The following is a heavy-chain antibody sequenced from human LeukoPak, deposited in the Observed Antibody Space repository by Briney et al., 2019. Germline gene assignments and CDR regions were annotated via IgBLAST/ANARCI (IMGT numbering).Heavy chain of an antibody. CDR3: ARSSWVTTGLNFDY. D-gene: IGHD1-1*01. CDR1: GGSFSGYY. J-gene: IGHJ4*02. V-gene: IGHV4-34*01. Sequence: PSETLSLTCAVYGGSFSGYYWSWIRQPPGKGLDWIGEINHSGSTNYNPSLKSRVTISVDTSKNQFSLKLSSVTAADTAVYYCARSSWVTTGLNFDYWGQGTLVTVSS. CDR2: INHSGST.